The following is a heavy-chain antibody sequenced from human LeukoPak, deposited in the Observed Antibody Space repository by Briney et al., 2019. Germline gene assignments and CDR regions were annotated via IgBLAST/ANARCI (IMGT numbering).Heavy chain of an antibody. D-gene: IGHD3-10*01. CDR2: IIPIVGAA. J-gene: IGHJ4*02. V-gene: IGHV1-69*05. Sequence: ASVMVSCKASGGTFSAYGITWVRQAPGQGLEWMGGIIPIVGAANYAQKFQGRVSITTDEPTTTTYLELTSLRSEDSAVYYCATDLSVGQITMVRGVTDYFDYWGQGTLVTVSS. CDR3: ATDLSVGQITMVRGVTDYFDY. CDR1: GGTFSAYG.